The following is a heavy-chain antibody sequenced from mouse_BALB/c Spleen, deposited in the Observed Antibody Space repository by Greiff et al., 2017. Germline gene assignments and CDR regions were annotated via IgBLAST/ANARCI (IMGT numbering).Heavy chain of an antibody. CDR1: GYAFTNYL. CDR2: INPGSGGT. J-gene: IGHJ2*01. D-gene: IGHD2-4*01. V-gene: IGHV1-54*01. Sequence: QVQLQQSGAELVRPGTSVKVSCKASGYAFTNYLIEWVKQRPGQGLEWIGVINPGSGGTNYNEKFKGKATLTADKSSSTAYMQLSSLTSDDSAVYFCARRNVYYDYDGSDDWGQGTTLTVSS. CDR3: ARRNVYYDYDGSDD.